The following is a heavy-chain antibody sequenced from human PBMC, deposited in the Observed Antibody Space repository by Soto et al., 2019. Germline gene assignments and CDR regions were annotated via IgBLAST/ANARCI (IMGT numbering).Heavy chain of an antibody. CDR3: ARPIGTTPAVWYFDL. CDR2: IYYSGST. J-gene: IGHJ2*01. V-gene: IGHV4-59*08. CDR1: GASISSHY. Sequence: QVQLQESGPGLVKPSETLSLTCTVSGASISSHYWSWIRQSPGKGLEWLGYIYYSGSTDYNPSLKTRLTISEDTSKNQRPRRRSSVTAADTAVYYCARPIGTTPAVWYFDLWGRGTLVKVSS. D-gene: IGHD1-26*01.